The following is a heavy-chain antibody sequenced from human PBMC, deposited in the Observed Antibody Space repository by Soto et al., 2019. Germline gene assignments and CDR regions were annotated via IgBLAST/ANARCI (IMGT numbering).Heavy chain of an antibody. J-gene: IGHJ5*02. CDR1: GFTFGSYS. CDR2: ISSSSSTI. V-gene: IGHV3-48*02. Sequence: EVQLVESGGGLVQPGGPLRLSCEASGFTFGSYSMNWVRQAQGKGLEWVSYISSSSSTIYYADSVKGRFTISRENAKNSLYLQMNSLRDEDTAVYYCARGATIFGVVITRGGWFDPWGQGTLVTVSS. D-gene: IGHD3-3*01. CDR3: ARGATIFGVVITRGGWFDP.